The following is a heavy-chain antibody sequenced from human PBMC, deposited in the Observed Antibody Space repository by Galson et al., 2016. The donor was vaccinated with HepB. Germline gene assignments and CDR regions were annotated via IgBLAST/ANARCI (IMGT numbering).Heavy chain of an antibody. D-gene: IGHD3-16*01. CDR3: AREGGMDNYYYMDV. CDR1: GYTFTDYG. Sequence: SVKVSCKASGYTFTDYGINWVRQAPGQGLEWMGVINPSGGSTSYAQKFQGRVIMTRDTSTSTVYMELSSLRSEDTAVYYCAREGGMDNYYYMDVWGKGTTVTVSS. V-gene: IGHV1-46*01. CDR2: INPSGGST. J-gene: IGHJ6*03.